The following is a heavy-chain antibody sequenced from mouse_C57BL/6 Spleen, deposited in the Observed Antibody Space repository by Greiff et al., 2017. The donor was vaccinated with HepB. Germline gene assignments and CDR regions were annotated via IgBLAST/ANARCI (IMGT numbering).Heavy chain of an antibody. CDR1: GYTFTSYW. V-gene: IGHV1-50*01. D-gene: IGHD1-1*01. CDR2: IDPSDSYT. Sequence: VQLQQSGAELVKPGASVKLSCKASGYTFTSYWMQWVKQRPGQGLEWIGEIDPSDSYTNYNQKFKGKATLTVDTSSSTAYMQLSSLTSEDSAVYDCARSEVDTTVVADFDYWGQGTTLTVSS. J-gene: IGHJ2*01. CDR3: ARSEVDTTVVADFDY.